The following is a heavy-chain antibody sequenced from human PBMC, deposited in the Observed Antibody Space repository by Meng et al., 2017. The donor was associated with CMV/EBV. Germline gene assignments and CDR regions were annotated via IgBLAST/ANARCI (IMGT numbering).Heavy chain of an antibody. CDR2: ISYDGSNK. V-gene: IGHV3-30*04. Sequence: GESLKISCAASGFTFSSYARHWVRQAPGKGLEWVAVISYDGSNKYYADSVKGRFTISRDNSKNTLYLQMNSLRAEDTAVYYCARDMGEQLEGISGPRAWGQGTLVTVSS. CDR3: ARDMGEQLEGISGPRA. J-gene: IGHJ4*02. CDR1: GFTFSSYA. D-gene: IGHD6-6*01.